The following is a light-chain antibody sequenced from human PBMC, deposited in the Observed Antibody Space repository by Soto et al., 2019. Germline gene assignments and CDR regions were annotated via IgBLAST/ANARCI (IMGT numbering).Light chain of an antibody. CDR3: QQYGSSPRT. CDR2: GAS. CDR1: QSVRSSY. J-gene: IGKJ1*01. V-gene: IGKV3-20*01. Sequence: EIVLTQSPGTLSLSPGERATLSCRASQSVRSSYLAWYQQRPGQAPRLLIYGASSRATDIPDRFSGGGSGTDFTLTISRLEPEDFAVYYCQQYGSSPRTFGQGTKVEIK.